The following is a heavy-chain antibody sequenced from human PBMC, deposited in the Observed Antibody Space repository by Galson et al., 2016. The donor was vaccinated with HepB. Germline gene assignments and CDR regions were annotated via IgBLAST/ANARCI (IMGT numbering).Heavy chain of an antibody. D-gene: IGHD3-22*01. CDR1: GGSISSGDYY. Sequence: LSLTCTVSGGSISSGDYYWTWIRQTPEKGLEWIGYMYNTGDTYYNPSLKSRLGLSLDMSKNQFSLQLTSVTAADTALYYCARGKYFESSGPFGSGGYYFDNRGQGTLVIVSS. CDR2: MYNTGDT. J-gene: IGHJ4*02. CDR3: ARGKYFESSGPFGSGGYYFDN. V-gene: IGHV4-30-4*01.